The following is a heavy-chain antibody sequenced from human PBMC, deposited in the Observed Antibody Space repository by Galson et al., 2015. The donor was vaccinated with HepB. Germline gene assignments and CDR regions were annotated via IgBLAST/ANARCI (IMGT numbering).Heavy chain of an antibody. CDR2: IGSSSSYI. CDR3: TRDGYSSGWYGDYYYYGMDV. D-gene: IGHD6-19*01. CDR1: GFTFSSYS. V-gene: IGHV3-21*01. Sequence: SLRLSCAASGFTFSSYSMNWVRQAPGKGLEWVSSIGSSSSYIYYADSVKGRFTISRDNAKNSLYLQMNSLRAEDTAVYYCTRDGYSSGWYGDYYYYGMDVWGQGTTVTVSS. J-gene: IGHJ6*02.